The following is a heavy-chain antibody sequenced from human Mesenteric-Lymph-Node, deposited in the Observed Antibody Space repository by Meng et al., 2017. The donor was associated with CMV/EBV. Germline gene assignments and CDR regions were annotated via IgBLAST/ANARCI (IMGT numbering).Heavy chain of an antibody. Sequence: GGSLRLSCAASGFSLDDYGLSWVRQAPGKGLEWVSGINWNGGSIGYTDSVKGRFTISRDNAKNSLYLQMNSLRAEDTALYYCARETGHEGTFDIWGQGTMVTVSS. CDR3: ARETGHEGTFDI. D-gene: IGHD6-13*01. CDR2: INWNGGSI. CDR1: GFSLDDYG. V-gene: IGHV3-20*04. J-gene: IGHJ3*02.